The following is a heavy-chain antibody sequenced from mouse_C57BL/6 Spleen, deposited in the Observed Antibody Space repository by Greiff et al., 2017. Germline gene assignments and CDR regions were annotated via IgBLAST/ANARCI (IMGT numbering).Heavy chain of an antibody. CDR3: SDTFFAY. Sequence: EVQLVESGGDLVQPGGSMKLSCVASGFTFSNYWMNWVRQSPVKGLEWVAQIRLKSHNYETHYEEAVKGRFTISRDDSKSSVNLQMNDLRAEYTEIYYCSDTFFAYWGQGTLVTVSA. J-gene: IGHJ3*01. CDR1: GFTFSNYW. CDR2: IRLKSHNYET. V-gene: IGHV6-3*01.